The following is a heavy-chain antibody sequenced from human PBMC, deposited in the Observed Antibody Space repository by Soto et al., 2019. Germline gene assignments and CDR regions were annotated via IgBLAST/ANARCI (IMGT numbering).Heavy chain of an antibody. CDR3: PNDASPYEWWSGRYTTLGHY. D-gene: IGHD3-16*02. Sequence: EVQLLESGGGLVQPRGSLRLSCAASGFTFGNFAMSWVRQPAGKGLEWVSTIRDGGGTTYYANSGKGGCTISRDNSENSLYPQMSRLRAGDTALYSGPNDASPYEWWSGRYTTLGHYWGQGTLVTVSS. CDR2: IRDGGGTT. V-gene: IGHV3-23*01. J-gene: IGHJ4*02. CDR1: GFTFGNFA.